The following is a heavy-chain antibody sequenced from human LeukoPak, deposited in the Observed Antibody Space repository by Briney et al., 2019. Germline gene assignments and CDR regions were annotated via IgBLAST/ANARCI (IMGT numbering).Heavy chain of an antibody. Sequence: GASVKVSCKASGYTFTSFYMHWVRQAPGQGLEWMGIINPRGGSATSAQKFQGRVTLTRDTSTSTVYMELSSLRSEDTAVYYCATEGDSSGYPITYFDYWGQGTLVTVSS. D-gene: IGHD3-22*01. CDR1: GYTFTSFY. J-gene: IGHJ4*02. CDR2: INPRGGSA. CDR3: ATEGDSSGYPITYFDY. V-gene: IGHV1-46*01.